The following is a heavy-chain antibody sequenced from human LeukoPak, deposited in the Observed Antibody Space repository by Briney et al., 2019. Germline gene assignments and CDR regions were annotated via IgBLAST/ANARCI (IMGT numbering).Heavy chain of an antibody. Sequence: ASVKVSCKASGGTFSSYAISWVRQAPGQGLEWMGWINPNSGGTNYAQKFQGRVTMTRDTSISTAYMELSRQRSDDTAVYYCARAFSGSYPPFDPWGQGTLVTVSS. CDR1: GGTFSSYA. CDR2: INPNSGGT. CDR3: ARAFSGSYPPFDP. V-gene: IGHV1-2*02. J-gene: IGHJ5*02. D-gene: IGHD1-26*01.